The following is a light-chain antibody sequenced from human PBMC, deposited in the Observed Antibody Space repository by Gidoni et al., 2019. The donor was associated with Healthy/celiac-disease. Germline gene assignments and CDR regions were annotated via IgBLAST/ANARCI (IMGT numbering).Light chain of an antibody. J-gene: IGLJ3*02. Sequence: QSALTQPASVSGPPGQSITISCTGTSSDVGGYNYVSWYQHHPGKAPKLMIYDVSYRPSGVSNRFSGSKSGNTASLTISGLQAEDEADYYCSSYTSSSTLRVFGGGTKLTVL. CDR1: SSDVGGYNY. CDR2: DVS. V-gene: IGLV2-14*03. CDR3: SSYTSSSTLRV.